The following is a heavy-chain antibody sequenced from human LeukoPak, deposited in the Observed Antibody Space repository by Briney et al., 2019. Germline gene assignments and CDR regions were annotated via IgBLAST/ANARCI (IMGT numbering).Heavy chain of an antibody. Sequence: GASVKVSCKASGGTFSSYAISWVRQAPGQGLEWMRRIIPIFGIANYAQKFQGRVTITADKSTSTAYMELSSLRSEDTAVYYCARAVYYDSSGPDFQHWGQGTLVTVSS. D-gene: IGHD3-22*01. CDR1: GGTFSSYA. V-gene: IGHV1-69*04. CDR2: IIPIFGIA. J-gene: IGHJ1*01. CDR3: ARAVYYDSSGPDFQH.